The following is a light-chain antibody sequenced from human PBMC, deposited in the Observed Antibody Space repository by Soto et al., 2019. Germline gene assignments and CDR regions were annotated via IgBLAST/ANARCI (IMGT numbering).Light chain of an antibody. CDR2: FTS. J-gene: IGKJ1*01. Sequence: DIPMTQSPSSVSASVGDRVTITCRASQDIDSRLAWYQQKPGTAPKLLIYFTSRLQSGVPSRFSGSGSGTDFTLTISSLQPEDFATYYCHQAKSSAWTFGQGTKVEVK. CDR1: QDIDSR. CDR3: HQAKSSAWT. V-gene: IGKV1-12*01.